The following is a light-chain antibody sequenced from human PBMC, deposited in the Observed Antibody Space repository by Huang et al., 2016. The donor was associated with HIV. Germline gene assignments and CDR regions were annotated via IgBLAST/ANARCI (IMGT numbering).Light chain of an antibody. CDR1: QSISSW. CDR2: KAS. V-gene: IGKV1-5*03. CDR3: QQYNSYSSLT. Sequence: DIQMTQSPSTLSASVGDRVTITCRASQSISSWLAWYQQKPGKAPKLLIYKASSLESGVPSRFSGSGSETEFTLTISSLQPDDFATYYCQQYNSYSSLTFGGGTKVEIK. J-gene: IGKJ4*01.